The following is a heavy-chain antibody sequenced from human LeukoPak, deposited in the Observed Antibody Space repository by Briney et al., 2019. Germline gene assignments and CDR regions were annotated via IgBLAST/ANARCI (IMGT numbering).Heavy chain of an antibody. J-gene: IGHJ4*02. V-gene: IGHV3-74*01. Sequence: GRSLRLSCAASGFTFSSYWMHWVRQAPGKGLVWVSRINSDGSSTSYADSVKGRFTISRDNAKDTLYLQMNSLRAEDTAVYYCARERYYYDSSGYYYSTGLDYWGQGTLVTVSS. CDR2: INSDGSST. CDR3: ARERYYYDSSGYYYSTGLDY. CDR1: GFTFSSYW. D-gene: IGHD3-22*01.